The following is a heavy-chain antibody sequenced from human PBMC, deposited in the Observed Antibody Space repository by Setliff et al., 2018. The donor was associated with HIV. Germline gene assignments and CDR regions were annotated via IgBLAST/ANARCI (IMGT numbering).Heavy chain of an antibody. V-gene: IGHV3-21*01. D-gene: IGHD5-18*01. J-gene: IGHJ4*02. CDR1: GFTFSSYT. Sequence: GALRLSCSASGFTFSSYTMSWVRQAPGKGLEWVSSISTSGSNIYYADSLKGRFTISRDNAKNSLYPQMNSLRAEDTAVYYCARGLRWIQVSPDYFDFWGQGTLVTVSS. CDR2: ISTSGSNI. CDR3: ARGLRWIQVSPDYFDF.